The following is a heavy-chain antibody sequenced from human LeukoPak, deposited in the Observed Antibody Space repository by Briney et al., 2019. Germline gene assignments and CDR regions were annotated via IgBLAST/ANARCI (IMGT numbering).Heavy chain of an antibody. V-gene: IGHV4-39*01. CDR3: ARLRSYYDILTGYTYYFDY. CDR2: IYYSGST. D-gene: IGHD3-9*01. Sequence: PSETLSLTCTVSGGSISSSSYYWGWIRRPPGKGLEWIGSIYYSGSTYYNPSLKSRVTISVDTSKNQFSLKLSSVTAADTAVYYCARLRSYYDILTGYTYYFDYWGQGTLVTVSS. J-gene: IGHJ4*02. CDR1: GGSISSSSYY.